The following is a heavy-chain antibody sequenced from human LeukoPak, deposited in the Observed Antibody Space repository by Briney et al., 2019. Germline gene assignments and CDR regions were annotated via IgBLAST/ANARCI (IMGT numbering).Heavy chain of an antibody. Sequence: PGGSLRLSCAASGFTFSSYAMHWVRQAPGKGLEWVAVISYDGSNKYYADSVKGRFTISRDNSKNTLYLQMNSLRAEDTAVYYCARGSRYCSGGSCYDYWGQGTLVTVSS. D-gene: IGHD2-15*01. J-gene: IGHJ4*02. V-gene: IGHV3-30-3*01. CDR3: ARGSRYCSGGSCYDY. CDR2: ISYDGSNK. CDR1: GFTFSSYA.